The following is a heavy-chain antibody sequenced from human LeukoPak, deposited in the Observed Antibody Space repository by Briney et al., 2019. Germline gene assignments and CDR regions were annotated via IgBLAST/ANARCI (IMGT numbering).Heavy chain of an antibody. CDR1: GGTFSSYA. CDR3: ARGGGGSPIDY. J-gene: IGHJ4*02. V-gene: IGHV1-69*06. Sequence: ASVKLSCKASGGTFSSYAIIWVRQAPGQGLEWMGGIIPIFGTANYAQKFQGRVTITADKSTSTAYMELSSLRSEDTAVYYCARGGGGSPIDYWGQGTLVTVSS. CDR2: IIPIFGTA. D-gene: IGHD2-21*01.